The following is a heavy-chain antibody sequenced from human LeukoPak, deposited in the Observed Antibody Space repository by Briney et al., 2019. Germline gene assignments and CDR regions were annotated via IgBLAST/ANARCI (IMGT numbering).Heavy chain of an antibody. Sequence: GGSLRLSCAASGFTFSSYAMSWARQAPGKGLEWVSGISGSGVSTYYADSVKGRLTISRDNSKNTLYLQMNSLRAEDTAVYYCAPDPNKWLRNYWGQGTLVTVSS. CDR1: GFTFSSYA. CDR2: ISGSGVST. J-gene: IGHJ4*02. D-gene: IGHD5-12*01. V-gene: IGHV3-23*01. CDR3: APDPNKWLRNY.